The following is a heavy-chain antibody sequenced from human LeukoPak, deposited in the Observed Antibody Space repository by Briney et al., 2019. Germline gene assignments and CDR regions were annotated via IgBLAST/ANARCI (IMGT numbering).Heavy chain of an antibody. CDR1: GFTFSNAW. V-gene: IGHV3-15*01. J-gene: IGHJ4*02. Sequence: GGSLRLSCAGYGFTFSNAWMTWVRQAPGKGLEWVGRIKSKNDGGTTDYAAPVKGRFTISRDDSKNTMYLQMNSLKTEDTAVYYCITDVPGLGSYPFDYWGQGTLVTVSS. CDR2: IKSKNDGGTT. D-gene: IGHD1-26*01. CDR3: ITDVPGLGSYPFDY.